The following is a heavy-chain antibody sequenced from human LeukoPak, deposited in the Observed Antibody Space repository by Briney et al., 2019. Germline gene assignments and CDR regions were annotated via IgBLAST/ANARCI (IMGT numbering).Heavy chain of an antibody. V-gene: IGHV3-23*01. D-gene: IGHD5-24*01. CDR3: AKAGSLATPTPYYFDH. J-gene: IGHJ4*02. CDR2: FSGSGDST. Sequence: GGSLRLSCVASGFTFSSYAMSWVRQAPGKGLEWVSAFSGSGDSTYYADSVKGRFTISRDNSKNMLYLQMNSPRAEDTAVYYCAKAGSLATPTPYYFDHWGQGTLVTVSS. CDR1: GFTFSSYA.